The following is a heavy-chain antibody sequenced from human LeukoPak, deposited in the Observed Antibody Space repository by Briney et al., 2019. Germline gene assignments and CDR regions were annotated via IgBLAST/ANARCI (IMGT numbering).Heavy chain of an antibody. J-gene: IGHJ5*02. Sequence: SETLSLTCTVTGDSITSGAYYWGWIRQAPGKGLEWIGSIYFNGGSTYYNPSLKSRATISIDASNNQFSLNLRSLTAADTAVYYCARPLYNSWDRFDPWGPGTLVTVSS. CDR2: IYFNGGST. CDR3: ARPLYNSWDRFDP. D-gene: IGHD1-1*01. CDR1: GDSITSGAYY. V-gene: IGHV4-39*01.